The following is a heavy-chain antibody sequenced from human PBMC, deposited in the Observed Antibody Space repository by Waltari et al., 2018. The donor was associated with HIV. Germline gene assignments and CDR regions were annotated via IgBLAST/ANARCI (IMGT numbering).Heavy chain of an antibody. CDR2: FYSRGTV. CDR3: ARGATGYSHLDS. V-gene: IGHV4-59*01. J-gene: IGHJ4*02. CDR1: FDAITTYY. D-gene: IGHD2-15*01. Sequence: LQESGPSLVKPSETLSLVGDVYFDAITTYYWNWIRQAPGKELEWIGYFYSRGTVNYNPSLKSRVTLSMDTSTKRFSLKLSSVTEADTGTYFCARGATGYSHLDSWGQGTLVTVSS.